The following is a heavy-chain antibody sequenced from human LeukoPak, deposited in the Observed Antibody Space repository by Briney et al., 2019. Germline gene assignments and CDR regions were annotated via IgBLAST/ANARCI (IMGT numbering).Heavy chain of an antibody. J-gene: IGHJ4*02. CDR1: GFTVSSNY. CDR2: VYSGVNT. D-gene: IGHD5-24*01. CDR3: ARVMDYFDY. V-gene: IGHV3-53*01. Sequence: GGSLRLSCAASGFTVSSNYMSWVRQAPGKGLEWASVVYSGVNTYYADSVKGRFTISRDNSKNTLYLQMNSLRAEDTAVYYCARVMDYFDYWGQGTLVTVSS.